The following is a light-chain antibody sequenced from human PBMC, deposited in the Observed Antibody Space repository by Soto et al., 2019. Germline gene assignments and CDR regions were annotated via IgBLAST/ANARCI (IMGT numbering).Light chain of an antibody. V-gene: IGKV3-20*01. CDR1: QSVSSSY. CDR3: QQYGSSPGWT. CDR2: GAS. Sequence: ENVLTQSPGTLSLSPGERATLSCRASQSVSSSYLAWYQQKPGQAPRLLIYGASSRATGIPDRFSGSGSGTDFTLTISRLEPEDFAVYYCQQYGSSPGWTFGQGTKVDIK. J-gene: IGKJ1*01.